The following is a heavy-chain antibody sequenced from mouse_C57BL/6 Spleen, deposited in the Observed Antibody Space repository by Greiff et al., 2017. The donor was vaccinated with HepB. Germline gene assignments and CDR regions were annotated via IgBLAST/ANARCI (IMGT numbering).Heavy chain of an antibody. Sequence: VQLKESGPGLVKPSQSLSLTCSVTGYSITSGYYWNWIRQFPGNKLEWMGYISYDGSNNYNPSLKNRISITRDTSKNQFFLKLNSVTTEDTATYYCARAGTTVWGFDYWGQGTTLTVSS. V-gene: IGHV3-6*01. D-gene: IGHD1-1*01. J-gene: IGHJ2*01. CDR2: ISYDGSN. CDR1: GYSITSGYY. CDR3: ARAGTTVWGFDY.